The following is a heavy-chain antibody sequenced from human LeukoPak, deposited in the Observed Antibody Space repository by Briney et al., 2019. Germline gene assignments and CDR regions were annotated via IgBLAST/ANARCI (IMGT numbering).Heavy chain of an antibody. CDR3: ARHRQRSGGFFGSGHDAFDI. CDR1: GGSISSYY. Sequence: SETLSLTCTVSGGSISSYYWTWIRQPPGKGLEWIGEINHSGSTNYNPSLKSRVSISVDTSKNQFSLNLSSVTVADTAAYYCARHRQRSGGFFGSGHDAFDIWGQGTMVTVSS. V-gene: IGHV4-34*01. CDR2: INHSGST. D-gene: IGHD2-15*01. J-gene: IGHJ3*02.